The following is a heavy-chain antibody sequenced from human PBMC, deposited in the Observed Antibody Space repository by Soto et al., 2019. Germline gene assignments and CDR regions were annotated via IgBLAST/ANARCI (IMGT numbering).Heavy chain of an antibody. D-gene: IGHD2-21*02. V-gene: IGHV3-48*01. J-gene: IGHJ6*03. CDR1: GFTFSSYS. CDR2: ISSSSSTI. CDR3: AKTATYYYYYYMDV. Sequence: GSLRLSCAASGFTFSSYSMNWVRQAPGKGLEWVSYISSSSSTIYYADSVKGRFTISRDNAKNSLYLQMNSLRAEDTAVYYCAKTATYYYYYYMDVWGKGTTVTVSS.